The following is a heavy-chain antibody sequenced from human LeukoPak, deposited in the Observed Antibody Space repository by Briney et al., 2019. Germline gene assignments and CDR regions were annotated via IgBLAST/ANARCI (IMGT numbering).Heavy chain of an antibody. D-gene: IGHD3-22*01. CDR2: IYYSGST. Sequence: SETLSLTCTVSGGSISSYYWSWIRQHPGKGLEWIGYIYYSGSTHYNPSLKSRVTISVDTSKNQFSLKLSSVTAADTAVYYCARVNFPYYYDSSGYYYFDYWGQGTLVTVSS. J-gene: IGHJ4*02. CDR1: GGSISSYY. CDR3: ARVNFPYYYDSSGYYYFDY. V-gene: IGHV4-59*01.